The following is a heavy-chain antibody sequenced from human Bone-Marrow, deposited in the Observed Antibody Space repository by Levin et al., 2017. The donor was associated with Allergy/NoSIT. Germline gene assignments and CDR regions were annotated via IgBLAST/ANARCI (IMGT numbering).Heavy chain of an antibody. D-gene: IGHD6-6*01. CDR2: IGSGGGDT. Sequence: MTGGSLRLSCAASGFTFSDYYMTWIRQPPGKGLEWVSYIGSGGGDTKYADSVKGRFTISRDNAKKSLFLQMDSLRVEDTAVYYCARRSSAEYWGQGTLVTVYS. CDR1: GFTFSDYY. J-gene: IGHJ4*02. V-gene: IGHV3-11*03. CDR3: ARRSSAEY.